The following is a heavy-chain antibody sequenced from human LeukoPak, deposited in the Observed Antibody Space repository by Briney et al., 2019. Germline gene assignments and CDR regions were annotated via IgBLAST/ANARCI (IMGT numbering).Heavy chain of an antibody. CDR2: IYYSGST. D-gene: IGHD3-3*01. CDR1: GGSISSSRYY. J-gene: IGHJ4*02. V-gene: IGHV4-39*01. CDR3: ARHHRFLEWSHFDY. Sequence: PSETLSLTCTVSGGSISSSRYYWGWIRQPPGKGLEWIGSIYYSGSTYYNPSLKSRVTISVDTSKNQFSLKLSSVTTADTAVYYCARHHRFLEWSHFDYWGQGTLVTVSS.